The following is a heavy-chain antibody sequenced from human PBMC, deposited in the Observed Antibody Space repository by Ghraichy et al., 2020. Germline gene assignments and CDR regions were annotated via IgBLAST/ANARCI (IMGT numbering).Heavy chain of an antibody. Sequence: GGSLRLSCAASGFTFSTYGMLWVRQAPGKGLEWVAFIRYDGSLQYYVDSVKGRFTISRDNSKNTVYLQMNSLRAEDTAHYYCAKDKYSNYDYFDYWGQGTLVVVSS. CDR3: AKDKYSNYDYFDY. J-gene: IGHJ4*02. CDR1: GFTFSTYG. V-gene: IGHV3-30*02. CDR2: IRYDGSLQ. D-gene: IGHD4-11*01.